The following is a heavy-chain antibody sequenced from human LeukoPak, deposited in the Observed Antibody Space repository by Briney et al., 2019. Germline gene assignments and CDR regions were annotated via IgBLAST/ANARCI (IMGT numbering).Heavy chain of an antibody. CDR2: ISDRGSRT. Sequence: GGSLRLSCAVSGITLSNYGMSWVRQAPGKGLEWVAGISDRGSRTNYADSVKGRFTISTDYPKNTLYLQMNSLRAEDTAVYFCAKRGVVIRVILVGFHKEAYYFDSWGQGALVTVSS. V-gene: IGHV3-23*01. D-gene: IGHD3-22*01. CDR3: AKRGVVIRVILVGFHKEAYYFDS. CDR1: GITLSNYG. J-gene: IGHJ4*02.